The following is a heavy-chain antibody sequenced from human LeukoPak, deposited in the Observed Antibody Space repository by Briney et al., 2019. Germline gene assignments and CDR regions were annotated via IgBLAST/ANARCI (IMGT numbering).Heavy chain of an antibody. CDR1: GGSISSYY. CDR2: IYYSGST. V-gene: IGHV4-59*01. CDR3: ARESPLGGTFDY. Sequence: SETLSLTCTVSGGSISSYYWSWIRQPPGKGLEWIGYIYYSGSTSYNPSLKSRVTISVDTSKNQFSLKLSSVTAADTAVYYCARESPLGGTFDYWGQGTLVTVSS. D-gene: IGHD3-16*01. J-gene: IGHJ4*02.